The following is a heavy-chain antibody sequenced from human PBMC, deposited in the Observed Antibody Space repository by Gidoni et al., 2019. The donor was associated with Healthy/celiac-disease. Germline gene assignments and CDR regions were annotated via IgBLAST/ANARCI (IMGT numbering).Heavy chain of an antibody. D-gene: IGHD3-16*01. CDR2: IWDDGSNK. Sequence: QVQLVESGGGVVQPGRSLRLSWEAAGFTFSSYGMHWVRQAPGKGLEWVAVIWDDGSNKYDADSVKGRFTISRDNSKNTLYLQMNSLRAEDTAVYYCARDFIMQGSPSYYYYGMDVWGQGTTVTVSS. J-gene: IGHJ6*02. V-gene: IGHV3-33*01. CDR3: ARDFIMQGSPSYYYYGMDV. CDR1: GFTFSSYG.